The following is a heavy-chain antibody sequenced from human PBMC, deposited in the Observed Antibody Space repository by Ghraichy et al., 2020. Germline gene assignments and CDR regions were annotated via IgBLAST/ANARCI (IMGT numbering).Heavy chain of an antibody. D-gene: IGHD2-2*02. CDR1: GYTFITYG. Sequence: ASVKVTCRASGYTFITYGVIWVRQAPGHGLEWIGWIRPYNGGTNYAQKFQDRVSMTTDISTTTAYMELTSLKFDDTAIYYCARESTYTFESRNYRGYFDFWGRGTLVTVSS. J-gene: IGHJ2*01. CDR3: ARESTYTFESRNYRGYFDF. V-gene: IGHV1-18*04. CDR2: IRPYNGGT.